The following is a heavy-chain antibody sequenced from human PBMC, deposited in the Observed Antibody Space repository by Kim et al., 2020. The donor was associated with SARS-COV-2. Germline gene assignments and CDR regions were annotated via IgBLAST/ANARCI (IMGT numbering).Heavy chain of an antibody. V-gene: IGHV4-31*02. Sequence: SLKSRVTISVDTSKNQFSLKLSSVTAADTAVYYCARATIVVVPAAHWFDPWGQGTLVTVSS. CDR3: ARATIVVVPAAHWFDP. J-gene: IGHJ5*02. D-gene: IGHD2-2*01.